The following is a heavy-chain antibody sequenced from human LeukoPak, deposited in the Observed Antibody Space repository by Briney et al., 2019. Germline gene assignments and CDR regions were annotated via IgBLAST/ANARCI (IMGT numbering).Heavy chain of an antibody. CDR2: IYYSGST. CDR3: ARDVYYYDSSGPSGGDAFDI. D-gene: IGHD3-22*01. Sequence: SETLSLTCTVSGGSISSYYWSWIRQSPGKGLEWIGYIYYSGSTNYNPSLKSRVTISVDTSKNQFSLKLSSVTAADTAVYYCARDVYYYDSSGPSGGDAFDIWGQGTMVTVSS. CDR1: GGSISSYY. J-gene: IGHJ3*02. V-gene: IGHV4-59*12.